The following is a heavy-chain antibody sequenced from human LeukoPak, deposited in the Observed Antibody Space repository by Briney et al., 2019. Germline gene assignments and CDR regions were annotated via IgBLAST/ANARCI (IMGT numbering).Heavy chain of an antibody. D-gene: IGHD5-24*01. CDR1: GFTFSDYW. CDR2: SNSDGIIT. CDR3: ARGRQRWQQYNAFDI. Sequence: GGSLRLSCVTSGFTFSDYWMHWVRQAPGKGLVWVARSNSDGIITSYADSVKGRFTISRDNAKNTLYLQMNTLRVEDTAVYYCARGRQRWQQYNAFDIWGQGTMVTVSS. V-gene: IGHV3-74*01. J-gene: IGHJ3*02.